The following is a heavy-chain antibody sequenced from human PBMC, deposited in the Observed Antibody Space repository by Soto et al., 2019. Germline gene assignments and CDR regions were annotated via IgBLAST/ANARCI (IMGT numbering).Heavy chain of an antibody. CDR1: GFTFSSYA. J-gene: IGHJ4*02. Sequence: PGGSLRLSCAASGFTFSSYAMHWVRQAPGKGLEWVALISYDGSDKDYADSVKGRFTISRDNSKNTLFLQMNSLRTEDTAVYYCARDIPQWLANDYLAQRTLVPVSS. D-gene: IGHD5-12*01. CDR2: ISYDGSDK. CDR3: ARDIPQWLANDY. V-gene: IGHV3-30-3*01.